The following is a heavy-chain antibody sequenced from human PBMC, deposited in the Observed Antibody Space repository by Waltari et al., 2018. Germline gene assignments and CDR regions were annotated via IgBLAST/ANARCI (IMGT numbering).Heavy chain of an antibody. CDR1: GGSISSGGYY. CDR2: IYYLGRT. V-gene: IGHV4-31*03. Sequence: QVQLQESGPGLVKPSQPLSLTCTVSGGSISSGGYYWSWIRQHPGKGLEWIGYIYYLGRTYYNPSLKSRVTISVDTSKNQFSRKLSSVTAADTAVYYCARAMRPYSSGWYYFDYWGQGTLVTVSS. D-gene: IGHD6-19*01. CDR3: ARAMRPYSSGWYYFDY. J-gene: IGHJ4*02.